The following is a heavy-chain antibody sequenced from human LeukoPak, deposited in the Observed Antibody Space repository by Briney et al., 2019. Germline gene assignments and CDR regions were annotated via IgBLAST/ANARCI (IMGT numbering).Heavy chain of an antibody. CDR3: ARGRGMGY. CDR2: IKEDGSEK. D-gene: IGHD3-16*01. J-gene: IGHJ4*02. CDR1: GFTFSSYW. Sequence: GGSLRLSCAAAGFTFSSYWMTWVRQAPGKGLEWLANIKEDGSEKYYVDSVKGRFTISRDNAKNSLYLQMNSLRAEDTAVYYCARGRGMGYWGQGTLVTVSS. V-gene: IGHV3-7*01.